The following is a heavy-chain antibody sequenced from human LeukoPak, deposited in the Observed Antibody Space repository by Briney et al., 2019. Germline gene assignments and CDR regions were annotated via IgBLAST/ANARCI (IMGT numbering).Heavy chain of an antibody. V-gene: IGHV6-1*01. CDR1: GDSVSSNSAA. J-gene: IGHJ4*02. CDR3: ARDSGYDLMPSFDY. Sequence: SQTLSLTCAISGDSVSSNSAAWNWIRQSPSRGLEWLGRTYYRSKWYNEYAVSVKSRITINPDTSKNQFSLQLNSVTPEDTAVYYCARDSGYDLMPSFDYWGQGTLVTVSS. D-gene: IGHD5-12*01. CDR2: TYYRSKWYN.